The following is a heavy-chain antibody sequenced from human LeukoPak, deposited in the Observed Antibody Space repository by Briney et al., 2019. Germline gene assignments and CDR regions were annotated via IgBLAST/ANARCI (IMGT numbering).Heavy chain of an antibody. Sequence: GGSLRLSCAASGFTFSSYAMSWVRQAPGKGLEWVSAISGSGGSTYYADSVKGRFTISRDNSKNTLYLQMNSLRAEDTAVYYCAKDSLYYDFWTGVNWFDPWGQGTLVTVSS. CDR2: ISGSGGST. CDR1: GFTFSSYA. V-gene: IGHV3-23*01. J-gene: IGHJ5*02. CDR3: AKDSLYYDFWTGVNWFDP. D-gene: IGHD3-3*01.